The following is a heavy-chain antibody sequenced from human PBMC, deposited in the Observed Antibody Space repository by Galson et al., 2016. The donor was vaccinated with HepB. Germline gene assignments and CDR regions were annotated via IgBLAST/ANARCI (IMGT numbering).Heavy chain of an antibody. Sequence: SLRLSCAASGLIFSPYWMHWVRQAPGKGLMWLSHINSDGSTTANADSVRGRFSISRDNAKNTLYLQINSLRAEDTAVYYCARALYYDTSTYYYRGSDYANYYGLDVWGQGTTVTVSS. V-gene: IGHV3-74*03. CDR3: ARALYYDTSTYYYRGSDYANYYGLDV. D-gene: IGHD3-22*01. CDR2: INSDGSTT. J-gene: IGHJ6*02. CDR1: GLIFSPYW.